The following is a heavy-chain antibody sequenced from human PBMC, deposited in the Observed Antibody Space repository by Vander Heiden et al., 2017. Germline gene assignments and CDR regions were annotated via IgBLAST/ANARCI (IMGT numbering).Heavy chain of an antibody. CDR3: ARRGWLQSIWNFDL. V-gene: IGHV3-11*01. J-gene: IGHJ2*01. CDR1: GFSFSDYY. D-gene: IGHD5-12*01. CDR2: ISSSGSTI. Sequence: QVQLVESGGGLVKPGGSLRLSCAAPGFSFSDYYMSWIRQAPGKGRDWFSYISSSGSTIYYADSVKGRFTISRDNAKNSLYLQMNSLRAEDTAVYYCARRGWLQSIWNFDLWGRGTLVTVSS.